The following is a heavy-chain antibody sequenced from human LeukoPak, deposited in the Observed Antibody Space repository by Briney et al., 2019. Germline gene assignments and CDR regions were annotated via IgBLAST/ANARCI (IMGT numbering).Heavy chain of an antibody. J-gene: IGHJ4*02. D-gene: IGHD3-10*01. CDR2: INHSGST. Sequence: PSETLSLTCAVYGGSFSGYYWSWIRQPPGKGLEWIGEINHSGSTNYNPSLKSRVTISVDTSKNQFSLKLSSVTAADTAVYYCARGSRGYKGIPDYWGQGTLVTVSS. CDR1: GGSFSGYY. CDR3: ARGSRGYKGIPDY. V-gene: IGHV4-34*01.